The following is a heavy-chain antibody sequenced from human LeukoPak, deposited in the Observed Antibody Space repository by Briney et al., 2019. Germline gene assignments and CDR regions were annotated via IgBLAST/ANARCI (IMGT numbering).Heavy chain of an antibody. Sequence: SETLSLICTVSGASISSSSYYWGWVRQPPGKGLEWIGSMHHSGSTLYNPSLKSRVAIAVDTSKHQFSLRLSSVTAADTAVYYCARELRWLGPGTSRGWFDPWGQGTLVTVSS. J-gene: IGHJ5*02. CDR2: MHHSGST. CDR3: ARELRWLGPGTSRGWFDP. CDR1: GASISSSSYY. V-gene: IGHV4-39*07. D-gene: IGHD5-24*01.